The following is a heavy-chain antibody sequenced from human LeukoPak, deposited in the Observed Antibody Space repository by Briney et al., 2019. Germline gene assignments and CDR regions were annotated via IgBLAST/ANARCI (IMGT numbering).Heavy chain of an antibody. CDR3: ACNSGNNYGHWDS. CDR2: INADGSST. V-gene: IGHV3-74*01. J-gene: IGHJ4*02. D-gene: IGHD5-18*01. Sequence: HAGGSLRLSCAASGLTFSSNWMHWVRQAPGKGLMWVSRINADGSSTSYVDSAKGRFTISRDNAKNTLYLQMNGLRADDTGIYYCACNSGNNYGHWDSWGQGTLVTVSS. CDR1: GLTFSSNW.